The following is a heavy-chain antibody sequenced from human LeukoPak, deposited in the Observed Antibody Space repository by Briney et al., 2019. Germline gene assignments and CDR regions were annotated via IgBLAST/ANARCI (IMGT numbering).Heavy chain of an antibody. CDR3: ARETKGYYGSGSSTDY. D-gene: IGHD3-10*01. Sequence: PWVSVKVSCKASGYTFTSYAMNWVRQAPGQGLEWMGWINTNTGNPTYAQGFTGRFVFSLDTSVSTAYLQISSLKAEDTAVYYCARETKGYYGSGSSTDYWGQGTLVTVSS. V-gene: IGHV7-4-1*02. CDR1: GYTFTSYA. J-gene: IGHJ4*02. CDR2: INTNTGNP.